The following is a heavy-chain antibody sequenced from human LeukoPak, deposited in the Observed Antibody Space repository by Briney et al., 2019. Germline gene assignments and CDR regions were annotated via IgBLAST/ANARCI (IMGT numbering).Heavy chain of an antibody. Sequence: PSETLSLTCTVSGGSISSYYWSWIRQPAGKGLEWIGRIYTSGSTNYNPSLKSRVTMSVDTSRNQSSLKLSSVTAADTAVYYCARFYDMNWFDPWGQGTLVTVSS. CDR1: GGSISSYY. J-gene: IGHJ5*02. CDR2: IYTSGST. V-gene: IGHV4-4*07. D-gene: IGHD3-9*01. CDR3: ARFYDMNWFDP.